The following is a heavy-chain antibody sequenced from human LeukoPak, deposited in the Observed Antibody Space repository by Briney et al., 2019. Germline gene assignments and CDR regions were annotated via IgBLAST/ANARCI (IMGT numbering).Heavy chain of an antibody. CDR3: ARELEIAVAGTLGY. CDR2: ISYDGSNK. J-gene: IGHJ4*02. V-gene: IGHV3-30*03. Sequence: GGSLRLSCVVSGFTFSRYGMHWVRQAPGKGLEWVAVISYDGSNKYYGDSVKGRFTISRDNAKNTLFLQLNSLRAEDTAVYYCARELEIAVAGTLGYWGQGTLVTVSS. CDR1: GFTFSRYG. D-gene: IGHD6-19*01.